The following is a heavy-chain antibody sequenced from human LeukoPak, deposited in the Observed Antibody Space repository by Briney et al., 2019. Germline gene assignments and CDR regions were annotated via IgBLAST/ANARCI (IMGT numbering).Heavy chain of an antibody. CDR1: GFTFSDYY. CDR2: ISVSGSYT. D-gene: IGHD1-26*01. CDR3: ARCGPQNNYYGYGGDV. Sequence: PGGSLRLSCAASGFTFSDYYMSWIRQAPGKGLEWISYISVSGSYTNYADSVKGRFTISRDNAKNSLYLQMISLRAEDTAVYYCARCGPQNNYYGYGGDVGAQGPTVIVS. V-gene: IGHV3-11*03. J-gene: IGHJ6*02.